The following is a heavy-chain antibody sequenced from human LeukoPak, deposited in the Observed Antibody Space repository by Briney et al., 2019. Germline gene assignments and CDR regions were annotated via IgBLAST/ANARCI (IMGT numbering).Heavy chain of an antibody. CDR1: GGSFSGYY. CDR3: ARLGYYDSSGYYTDV. CDR2: INHSGST. J-gene: IGHJ6*03. V-gene: IGHV4-34*01. Sequence: KSSETLSLTCAVYGGSFSGYYWSWIRQPPGKGLEWIGEINHSGSTNYNPSLKSRVTISVDTSKNQFSLKLSSVTAADTAVYYRARLGYYDSSGYYTDVWGKGTTVTVSS. D-gene: IGHD3-22*01.